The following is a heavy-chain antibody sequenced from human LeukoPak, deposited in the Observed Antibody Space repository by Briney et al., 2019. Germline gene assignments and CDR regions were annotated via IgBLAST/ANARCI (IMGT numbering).Heavy chain of an antibody. J-gene: IGHJ4*02. D-gene: IGHD3-3*02. Sequence: SETLSLTCAVYGGSFSGYYWSWIRQPPGKGLEWIGEINHRRSTNYNPSLKSRVTMSVDTSKNQFSLNLSSVTAVDTAVYYCARGQFWSGYSIWGQGTLVTVSS. V-gene: IGHV4-34*01. CDR3: ARGQFWSGYSI. CDR1: GGSFSGYY. CDR2: INHRRST.